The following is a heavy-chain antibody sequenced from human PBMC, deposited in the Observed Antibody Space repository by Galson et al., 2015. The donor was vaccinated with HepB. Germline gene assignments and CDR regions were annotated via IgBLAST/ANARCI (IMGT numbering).Heavy chain of an antibody. CDR2: IIPIFAIT. Sequence: SVKVSCKASGGTFSSYAINWVRQAPGQGLEWMGGIIPIFAITNYAQNFQGRVTITADKSTNTAHMELSSLRSEDTAIYYCARDLSNYDILTGQTYYYQNGLDVWGQGTTVTVSS. CDR1: GGTFSSYA. CDR3: ARDLSNYDILTGQTYYYQNGLDV. J-gene: IGHJ6*02. V-gene: IGHV1-69*10. D-gene: IGHD3-9*01.